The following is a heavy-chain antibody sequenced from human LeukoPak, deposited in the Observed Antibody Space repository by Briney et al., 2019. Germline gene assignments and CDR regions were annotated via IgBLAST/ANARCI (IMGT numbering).Heavy chain of an antibody. CDR1: RYTFTGYY. V-gene: IGHV1-2*02. Sequence: ASAKVSCMASRYTFTGYYMHWVPQAPGQGRGCMGWINPNSGGTNYAQKFQGRVTMNRDTSISTAYMELSRLRSDDTAVYYCARGNRRRYYYDSSGYYLFDYWGQGTLVTVSS. J-gene: IGHJ4*02. CDR3: ARGNRRRYYYDSSGYYLFDY. D-gene: IGHD3-22*01. CDR2: INPNSGGT.